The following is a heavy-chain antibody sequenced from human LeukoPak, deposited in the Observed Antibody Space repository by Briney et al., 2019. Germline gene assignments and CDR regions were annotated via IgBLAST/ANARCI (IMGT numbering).Heavy chain of an antibody. CDR1: GYSFTSYY. CDR3: ARDSSDVSRVFDF. J-gene: IGHJ3*01. V-gene: IGHV5-51*01. CDR2: IDPGDSDT. Sequence: AGESLKISCKGSGYSFTSYYIAWVRQMPGKGLEWMGIIDPGDSDTRYSPSFQGQITISADKSIRTAYLQLSSLKASDTAMYYCARDSSDVSRVFDFWGQGTMVTVSS. D-gene: IGHD3-22*01.